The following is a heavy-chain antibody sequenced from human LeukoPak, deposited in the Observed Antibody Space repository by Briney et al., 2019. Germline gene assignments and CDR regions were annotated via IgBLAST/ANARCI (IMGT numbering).Heavy chain of an antibody. V-gene: IGHV1-18*01. CDR2: ISAYNGNT. J-gene: IGHJ4*02. D-gene: IGHD2-15*01. CDR3: ASSVYCSGGSCYRAPLDY. Sequence: PGGSLRLSCAASGFTFTSYGISWVRQAPGQGLEWMGWISAYNGNTNYAQKLQGRVTMTTDTSTSTAYMELRSLRSDDTAVYYCASSVYCSGGSCYRAPLDYWGQGTLVTVSS. CDR1: GFTFTSYG.